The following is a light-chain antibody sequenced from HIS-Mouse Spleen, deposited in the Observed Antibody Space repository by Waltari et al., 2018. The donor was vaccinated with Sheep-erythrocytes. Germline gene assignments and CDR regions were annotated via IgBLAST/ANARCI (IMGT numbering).Light chain of an antibody. CDR3: SSYTSSSTLV. J-gene: IGLJ1*01. V-gene: IGLV2-14*03. CDR1: SSDVGGYNY. CDR2: DVS. Sequence: QSALTQPASVSGSPGQSITISCTGTSSDVGGYNYVSWYQQHPGKAPKLMIYDVSKRPSGFSNRFSGSTSGNTASLTISGLQAEDEADYYCSSYTSSSTLVFGTGTKVTVL.